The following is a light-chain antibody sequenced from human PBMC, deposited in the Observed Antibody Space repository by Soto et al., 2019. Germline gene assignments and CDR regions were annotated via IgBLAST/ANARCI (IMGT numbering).Light chain of an antibody. CDR2: EVF. CDR3: SSFTSRFTFV. J-gene: IGLJ1*01. V-gene: IGLV2-14*01. CDR1: SSDVGGYDY. Sequence: QSVLTQPASVSGSPGQSITISCTGTSSDVGGYDYVSWYQQNPGKAPKLMIYEVFNRPSGVSGRFSGSKSGNTASLTISGLQAEDEADYYCSSFTSRFTFVFGTGTKLTVL.